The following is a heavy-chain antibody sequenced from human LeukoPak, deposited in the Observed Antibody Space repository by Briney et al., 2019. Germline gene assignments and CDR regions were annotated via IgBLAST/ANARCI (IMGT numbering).Heavy chain of an antibody. CDR1: GGSISSYY. CDR2: IYYSGST. CDR3: ARTTRYCTNGVCYIDSYYYGMDV. J-gene: IGHJ6*02. Sequence: SETLSLTCTVSGGSISSYYWSWIRQPPGKGLEWIGYIYYSGSTNYNPSLKSRVTISVDTSKNQFSPKLSSVTAADTAVYYCARTTRYCTNGVCYIDSYYYGMDVWGQGTTVTVSS. V-gene: IGHV4-59*01. D-gene: IGHD2-8*01.